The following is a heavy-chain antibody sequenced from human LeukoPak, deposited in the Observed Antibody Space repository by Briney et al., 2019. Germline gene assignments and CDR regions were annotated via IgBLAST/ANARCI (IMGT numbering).Heavy chain of an antibody. V-gene: IGHV3-30*18. Sequence: GGSLRLSCEASGFTFSSYGIHWVRQAPGKGLEWVAVISYDGSNKYYTDSVKGRFTISRDNSKNTLYLQMNSLRAEDTAVYYCAKEPRYYYDSSGYYDYWGQGTLVTVSS. CDR3: AKEPRYYYDSSGYYDY. J-gene: IGHJ4*02. CDR1: GFTFSSYG. D-gene: IGHD3-22*01. CDR2: ISYDGSNK.